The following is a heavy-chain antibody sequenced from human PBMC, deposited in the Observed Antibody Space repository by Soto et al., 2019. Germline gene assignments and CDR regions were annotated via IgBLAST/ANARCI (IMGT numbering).Heavy chain of an antibody. CDR1: GYTFTNYW. Sequence: GESLKISCKGSGYTFTNYWIAWVRQMPGKGLEWMGIIYPGDSDTRYSPSFQGQVTISADKSISTAYLQWSSLKASDTAMYYCARSNWRNKWVDYYYYGMDVWGQGTTVTVSS. CDR3: ARSNWRNKWVDYYYYGMDV. V-gene: IGHV5-51*01. CDR2: IYPGDSDT. D-gene: IGHD1-1*01. J-gene: IGHJ6*02.